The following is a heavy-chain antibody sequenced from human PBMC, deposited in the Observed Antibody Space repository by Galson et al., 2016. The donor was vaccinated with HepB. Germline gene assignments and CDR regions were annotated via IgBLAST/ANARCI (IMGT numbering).Heavy chain of an antibody. Sequence: SETLSLTCAVSGDSIYYADWWNWVRQPPGKGLEWLGEISHDGNTLYNPSLKSRVTISIDKSKNQVSLNLASATAADTAVYYCARDTNIGPGNSPLWAFDIWCQGALVTVSS. V-gene: IGHV4/OR15-8*02. CDR1: GDSIYYADW. D-gene: IGHD1-1*01. J-gene: IGHJ3*02. CDR3: ARDTNIGPGNSPLWAFDI. CDR2: ISHDGNT.